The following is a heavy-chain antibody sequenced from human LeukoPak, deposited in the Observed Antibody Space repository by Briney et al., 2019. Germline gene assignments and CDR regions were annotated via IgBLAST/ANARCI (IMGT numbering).Heavy chain of an antibody. CDR1: GLTFSSHW. D-gene: IGHD5-12*01. CDR2: ITNDGSST. V-gene: IGHV3-74*01. CDR3: AREGLDIVATAIDY. Sequence: GGSLRLSCAASGLTFSSHWMHWVRQAPGKGLVWVSRITNDGSSTTYADSVKGRFTISRDNAKNSLYLQMNSLRAEGTAVYYCAREGLDIVATAIDYWGQGTLVTVSS. J-gene: IGHJ4*02.